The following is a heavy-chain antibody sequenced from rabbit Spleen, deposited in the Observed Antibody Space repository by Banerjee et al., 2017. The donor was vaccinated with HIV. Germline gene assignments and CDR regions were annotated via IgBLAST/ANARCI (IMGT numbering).Heavy chain of an antibody. CDR2: IYAVSGTT. V-gene: IGHV1S7*01. Sequence: QLVESGGGLVKPGTSLTLTCTASGFSFSSSDYMSWVRQAPGKGLEWIGCIYAVSGTTDYASWVNGRFTISSDNAQNTVDLQMNSLTAADTATYFCARVGGVGVYGYATLWGQGTLVTVS. J-gene: IGHJ6*01. D-gene: IGHD6-1*01. CDR3: ARVGGVGVYGYATL. CDR1: GFSFSSSDY.